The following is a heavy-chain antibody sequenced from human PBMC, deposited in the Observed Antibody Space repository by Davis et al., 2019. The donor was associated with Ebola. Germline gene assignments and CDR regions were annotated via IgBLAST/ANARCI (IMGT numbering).Heavy chain of an antibody. J-gene: IGHJ4*02. CDR2: ISYDGSNK. D-gene: IGHD4-11*01. CDR1: GFTFSSYG. V-gene: IGHV3-33*05. CDR3: ARVLTTVTSYYFDY. Sequence: GESLKISCAASGFTFSSYGMHWVRQAPGKGLEWVAVISYDGSNKYYADSVKGRFTISRDNAKNSLYLQMNSLRAEDTAVYYCARVLTTVTSYYFDYWGQGTLVTVSS.